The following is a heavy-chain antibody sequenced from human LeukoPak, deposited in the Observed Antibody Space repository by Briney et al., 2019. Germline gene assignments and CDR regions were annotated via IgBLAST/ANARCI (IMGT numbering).Heavy chain of an antibody. CDR1: GGSFSGYY. CDR2: INHSGST. J-gene: IGHJ4*02. Sequence: SETLSLTCAVYGGSFSGYYWSWIRQPPGKGLEWIGEINHSGSTNYNPSLKSRVTISVDTSKNQFSLKLSSVTAADTAVYYCARALGWLQSAKDYFDYWGQGTLVTVSS. D-gene: IGHD5-24*01. V-gene: IGHV4-34*01. CDR3: ARALGWLQSAKDYFDY.